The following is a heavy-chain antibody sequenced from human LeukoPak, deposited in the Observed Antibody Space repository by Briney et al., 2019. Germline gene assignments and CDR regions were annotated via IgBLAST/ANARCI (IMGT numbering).Heavy chain of an antibody. CDR1: GFTFSSYS. V-gene: IGHV3-21*01. CDR2: ISSSSSHI. CDR3: ATDSTMVRGVMSFDY. D-gene: IGHD3-10*01. Sequence: PGGSLRLSCAASGFTFSSYSMNWVRQAPGKGLEWVSSISSSSSHIYYADSVKGRFTISRDNAKNSLYLQMNSLRAEDTAVYYCATDSTMVRGVMSFDYWGQGTLVTVSS. J-gene: IGHJ4*02.